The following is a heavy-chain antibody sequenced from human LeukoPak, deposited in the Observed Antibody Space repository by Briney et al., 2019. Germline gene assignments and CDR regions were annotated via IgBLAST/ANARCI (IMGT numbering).Heavy chain of an antibody. D-gene: IGHD3-10*01. CDR1: GGSISSSNW. V-gene: IGHV4-4*02. J-gene: IGHJ6*02. CDR2: IYHSGST. Sequence: SETLSLTCAVSGGSISSSNWWSWVRQPPGKGLEWIGEIYHSGSTNYNPSLKSRVTISVGKSKNQFSLKLSSVTAADTAVYYCARDRRDGSGSYQTPYYYYYGMDVWGQGTTVTVSS. CDR3: ARDRRDGSGSYQTPYYYYYGMDV.